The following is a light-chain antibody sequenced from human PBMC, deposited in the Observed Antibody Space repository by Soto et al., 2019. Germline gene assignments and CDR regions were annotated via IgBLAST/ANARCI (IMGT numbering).Light chain of an antibody. V-gene: IGKV1-33*01. CDR3: QHFDNFPRAIT. Sequence: DIQMTQSPSSLSASVGDRVTITCQASQDISNYLNWYQQKPGKAPKLLIYGASNLETGVPSRFSGSGPGTDFTFTVSSLQPEDIATYYCQHFDNFPRAITFGQGTRLEIK. CDR2: GAS. J-gene: IGKJ5*01. CDR1: QDISNY.